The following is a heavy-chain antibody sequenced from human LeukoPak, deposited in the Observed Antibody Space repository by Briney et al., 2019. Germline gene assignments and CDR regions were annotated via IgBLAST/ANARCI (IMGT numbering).Heavy chain of an antibody. CDR3: ARWATSFDL. V-gene: IGHV3-66*01. CDR2: IYSGGST. J-gene: IGHJ4*02. Sequence: PGGSLRLSCAASGFTFSSYGMHWVRQAPGKGLEWVSVIYSGGSTYYADSVKGRFTISRDNSKNTLYPQMNSLRAEDTAVYYCARWATSFDLWGQGTLVTVSS. CDR1: GFTFSSYG. D-gene: IGHD6-6*01.